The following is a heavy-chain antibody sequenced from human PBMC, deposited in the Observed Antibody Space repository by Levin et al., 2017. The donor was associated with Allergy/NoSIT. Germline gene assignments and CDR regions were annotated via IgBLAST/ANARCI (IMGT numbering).Heavy chain of an antibody. J-gene: IGHJ3*01. CDR1: GFTFRDYW. D-gene: IGHD5-12*01. CDR2: IDQAGSQK. CDR3: ARKLRGSSAYDAFDV. V-gene: IGHV3-7*03. Sequence: GGSLRLSCAATGFTFRDYWMTWVRQTPGRGLEWVANIDQAGSQKYYVDSVKGRCTISRDNAKNSVDLQMNYLRDDDTAVYYCARKLRGSSAYDAFDVWGHGTMVTFSS.